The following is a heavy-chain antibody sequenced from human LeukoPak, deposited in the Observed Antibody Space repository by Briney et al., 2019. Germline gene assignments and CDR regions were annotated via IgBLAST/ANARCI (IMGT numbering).Heavy chain of an antibody. D-gene: IGHD3-3*01. CDR1: GFTFSSYA. J-gene: IGHJ6*02. CDR3: ARDRDPITYYDFWSGYYYGMDV. V-gene: IGHV3-30*04. CDR2: ISYDGSNK. Sequence: GRSLRLSCAASGFTFSSYAMYWVRQAPGKGLEWVAVISYDGSNKYYADSVKGRFTISRDNSKNTLYLQMNSLRAEDTAVYYCARDRDPITYYDFWSGYYYGMDVWGQGTTVTVSS.